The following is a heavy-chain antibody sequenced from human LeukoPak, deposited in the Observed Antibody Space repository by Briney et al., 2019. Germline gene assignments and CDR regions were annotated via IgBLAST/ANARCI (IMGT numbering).Heavy chain of an antibody. CDR3: ARLGGEGSWLQFINWFDP. CDR1: GYSFTSYW. D-gene: IGHD5-24*01. Sequence: GESLKISCKGSGYSFTSYWIGWVRQMPGKGLEWMGIIYPGDSDTRYSPSFQGQVTISADKSISTAYLQWSSLKASDTAMYYCARLGGEGSWLQFINWFDPWGQGTLVTVSS. J-gene: IGHJ5*02. CDR2: IYPGDSDT. V-gene: IGHV5-51*01.